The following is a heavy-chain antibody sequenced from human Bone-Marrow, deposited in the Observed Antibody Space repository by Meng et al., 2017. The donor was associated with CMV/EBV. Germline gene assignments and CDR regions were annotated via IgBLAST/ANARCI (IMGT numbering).Heavy chain of an antibody. Sequence: GESLKISCAASGFTFSSYAMHWIRQAPGEGLEWVAVMSYDRILGTFKYHADSVQGRFSISRDNSMNTLSLQMNSLRPEDTALYYCAREGPVRGQGAFDIWGQGTMVTVSS. J-gene: IGHJ3*02. D-gene: IGHD3-10*01. CDR2: MSYDRILGTFK. V-gene: IGHV3-30*04. CDR3: AREGPVRGQGAFDI. CDR1: GFTFSSYA.